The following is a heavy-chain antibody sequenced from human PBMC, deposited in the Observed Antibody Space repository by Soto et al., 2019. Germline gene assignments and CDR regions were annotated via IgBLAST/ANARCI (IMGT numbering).Heavy chain of an antibody. D-gene: IGHD3-3*01. CDR1: GGSISSYY. CDR2: IYYSGST. V-gene: IGHV4-59*01. J-gene: IGHJ6*02. CDR3: ARDKKRGYYDFWSGPEPDV. Sequence: SETLSLTCTVSGGSISSYYWSWIRQPPGKGLEWIGYIYYSGSTNYNPSLKSRVTISVDTSKNQFSLKLSSVTAADTAVYYCARDKKRGYYDFWSGPEPDVWGQGTTVTVSS.